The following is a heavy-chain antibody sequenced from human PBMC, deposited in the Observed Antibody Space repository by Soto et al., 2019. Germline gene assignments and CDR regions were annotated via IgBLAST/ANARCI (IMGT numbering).Heavy chain of an antibody. V-gene: IGHV3-30-3*01. CDR2: ISYDGSNK. Sequence: LRLSCAASGFTFSSYAMHWVRQAPGKGLEWVAVISYDGSNKYYADSVKGRFTISRDNSKNTLYLQMNSLRAEDTAVYYCARDGRGSSSLSYYYYYYGMDVWGQGTTVTVSS. CDR1: GFTFSSYA. J-gene: IGHJ6*02. D-gene: IGHD6-6*01. CDR3: ARDGRGSSSLSYYYYYYGMDV.